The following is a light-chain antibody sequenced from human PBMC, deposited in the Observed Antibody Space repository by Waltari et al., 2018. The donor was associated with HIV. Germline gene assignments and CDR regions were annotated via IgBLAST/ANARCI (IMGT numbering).Light chain of an antibody. CDR2: ATS. V-gene: IGKV1-39*01. CDR3: QQSYNSPWT. J-gene: IGKJ1*01. Sequence: DIQMTQSPSSLSASVGDRVTITCRASQSITNYLTWYQQKPGKAPNLLIYATSSLQSAVPSRFSGSGYGTDFTLTISSLQPEDSATYYCQQSYNSPWTFGQGTKVEI. CDR1: QSITNY.